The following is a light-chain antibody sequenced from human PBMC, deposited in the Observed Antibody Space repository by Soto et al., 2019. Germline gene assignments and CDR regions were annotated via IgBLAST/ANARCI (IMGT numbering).Light chain of an antibody. CDR1: QSINRY. CDR2: AAS. Sequence: DIQMTQSPSSLSASVGDRVTITCRASQSINRYLNWYQQKPGEAPKLLIYAASSLQSGVPSRVSGSGSGTDFTLTISSLQPEDFATYYCQQSYSTRYTFGQGTKLEIK. CDR3: QQSYSTRYT. V-gene: IGKV1-39*01. J-gene: IGKJ2*01.